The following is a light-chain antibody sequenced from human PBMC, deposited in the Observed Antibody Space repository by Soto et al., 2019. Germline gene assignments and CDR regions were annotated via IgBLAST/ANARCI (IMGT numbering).Light chain of an antibody. CDR1: QSVSSN. V-gene: IGKV3-15*01. J-gene: IGKJ4*01. Sequence: EIVMTQSPAALSVSPGEGATLSCRASQSVSSNLAWYQQKPGQAPRLLIYGASTRAAGIPARFSGSGSGTEFALTISSLQSEDFAVYYWQHYNNLPLAFGGGTMVEI. CDR3: QHYNNLPLA. CDR2: GAS.